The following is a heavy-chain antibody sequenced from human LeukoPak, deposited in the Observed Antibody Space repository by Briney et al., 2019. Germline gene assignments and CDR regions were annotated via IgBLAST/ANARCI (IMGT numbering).Heavy chain of an antibody. V-gene: IGHV1-18*01. D-gene: IGHD3-9*01. CDR2: ISAYNGNT. J-gene: IGHJ5*02. CDR3: ARDPIELRYFDWLPTTGFDP. CDR1: GYTFTSYG. Sequence: GASVKVSCKASGYTFTSYGISWVRQAPGQGLEWMGWISAYNGNTNYAQKLQGRVTMTTDTSTSTAYMELRSLRSDDAAVYYCARDPIELRYFDWLPTTGFDPWGQGTLVTVSS.